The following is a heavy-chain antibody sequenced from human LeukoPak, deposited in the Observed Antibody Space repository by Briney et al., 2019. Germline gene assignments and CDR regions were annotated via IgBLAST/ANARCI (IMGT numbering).Heavy chain of an antibody. J-gene: IGHJ6*02. CDR1: GFTFSSYA. V-gene: IGHV3-23*01. Sequence: GGSLRLSCAASGFTFSSYAMSWVRQAPGKGLEWVSAISGSGGSTYYADSVKGRFTISRDNSKNTLYLQMNSLRAEDTAVYYCANRPYYYHYGMDVWGQGTTVTVSS. CDR3: ANRPYYYHYGMDV. CDR2: ISGSGGST.